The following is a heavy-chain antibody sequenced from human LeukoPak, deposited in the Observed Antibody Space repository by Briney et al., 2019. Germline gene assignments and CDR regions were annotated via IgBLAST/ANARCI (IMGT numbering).Heavy chain of an antibody. CDR1: GYTFTSYD. D-gene: IGHD5-24*01. Sequence: ASVKVSCKASGYTFTSYDINWVRQATGQGLEWMGWMNPNSGNTGYAQKFQGRVTMTRNTSISTAYMELSSLRSEDTAVYYCARGRDGYNQEGYWGQGTLVTVSS. V-gene: IGHV1-8*01. CDR3: ARGRDGYNQEGY. J-gene: IGHJ4*02. CDR2: MNPNSGNT.